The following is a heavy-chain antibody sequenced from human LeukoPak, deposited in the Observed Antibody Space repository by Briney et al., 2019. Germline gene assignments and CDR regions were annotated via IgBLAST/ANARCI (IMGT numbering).Heavy chain of an antibody. J-gene: IGHJ6*04. V-gene: IGHV3-64D*06. CDR2: MNSNGGTP. CDR1: GFTFSPYA. CDR3: VKGRGYYYYYGMDV. Sequence: PGGSLRLSCSASGFTFSPYAVNWVRQAPGKGLEYVSAMNSNGGTPYYADSVQGRFTISRDDSKNTLYLQMSSLRAEDTAVYYCVKGRGYYYYYGMDVWGRGTMVIVSS.